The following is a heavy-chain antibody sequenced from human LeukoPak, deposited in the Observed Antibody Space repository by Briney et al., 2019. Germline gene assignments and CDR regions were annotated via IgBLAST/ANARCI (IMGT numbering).Heavy chain of an antibody. CDR1: GGSFSGYY. Sequence: SETLSLTCAVYGGSFSGYYWSWIRQPPGKGLEWIGEINHSGSTNYNPSLKSRFTISVDTSKNQFSLKVSSVTAADTAVYYCARSTGPSLTFDQWGQGTLVTVSS. D-gene: IGHD2-8*02. CDR3: ARSTGPSLTFDQ. CDR2: INHSGST. J-gene: IGHJ4*02. V-gene: IGHV4-34*01.